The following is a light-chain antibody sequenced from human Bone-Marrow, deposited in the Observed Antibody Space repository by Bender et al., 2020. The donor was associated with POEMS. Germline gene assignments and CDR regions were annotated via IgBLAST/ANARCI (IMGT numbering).Light chain of an antibody. J-gene: IGLJ3*02. CDR2: EET. CDR1: SSDVGTYNL. Sequence: QSALTQPASVSGSPRQSITISCTGTSSDVGTYNLVSWYQHHPGKAPKLIIYEETKPPSGISNRFSGSKSGNTASLTISGLQSEDEADYFCCSYAGSTTWVFGGGTKLTVL. CDR3: CSYAGSTTWV. V-gene: IGLV2-23*01.